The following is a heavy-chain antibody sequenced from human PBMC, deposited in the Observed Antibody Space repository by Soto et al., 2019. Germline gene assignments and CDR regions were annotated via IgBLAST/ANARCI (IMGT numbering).Heavy chain of an antibody. J-gene: IGHJ5*02. D-gene: IGHD3-9*01. Sequence: GGSLRLACAASGFTFSSYAMSWVRQAPGKGLEWVSAISGSGGSTYYADSVKGRFTISRDNSKNTLYLQMNSLRAEDTAVYYCAKEPLDILTGPNWFDPWGQGTLVTVSS. CDR1: GFTFSSYA. V-gene: IGHV3-23*01. CDR3: AKEPLDILTGPNWFDP. CDR2: ISGSGGST.